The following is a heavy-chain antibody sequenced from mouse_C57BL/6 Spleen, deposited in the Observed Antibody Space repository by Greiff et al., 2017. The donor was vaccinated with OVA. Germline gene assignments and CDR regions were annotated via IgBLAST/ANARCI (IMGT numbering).Heavy chain of an antibody. CDR2: IDPSDSYT. Sequence: QVQLQQPGAELVMPGASVKLSCKASGYTFTSYWMHWVKQRPGQGLEWIGEIDPSDSYTNYNQKFKGKSTLTVDKSSSTAYMQLSSLTSEDSAVYYCARKGYDYGDAMDYWGQGTSVTVSS. D-gene: IGHD2-4*01. CDR1: GYTFTSYW. CDR3: ARKGYDYGDAMDY. J-gene: IGHJ4*01. V-gene: IGHV1-69*01.